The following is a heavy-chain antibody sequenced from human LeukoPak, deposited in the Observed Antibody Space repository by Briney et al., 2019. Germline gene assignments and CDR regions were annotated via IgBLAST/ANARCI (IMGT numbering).Heavy chain of an antibody. CDR3: VKGQRYYDSSGYYSIEYFQH. J-gene: IGHJ1*01. CDR2: ISSNGGST. CDR1: GXTFSSYA. D-gene: IGHD3-22*01. Sequence: GGSLRLSCSASGXTFSSYAMHWVRQAPGKGPEYVSAISSNGGSTYYADSVKGRFTISRDNSKNTLYLQMSSLRAEDTAVYYCVKGQRYYDSSGYYSIEYFQHWGQGTLVTVSS. V-gene: IGHV3-64D*09.